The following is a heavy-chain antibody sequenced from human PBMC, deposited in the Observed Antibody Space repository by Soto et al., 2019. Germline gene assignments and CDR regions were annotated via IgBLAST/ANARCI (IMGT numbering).Heavy chain of an antibody. V-gene: IGHV4-4*02. J-gene: IGHJ3*02. Sequence: SETLSLTCGVSGGSVISSSWWTWLRQSPGKGLEWIGEIYHAGSPNYNPSFQSRVIISLDKSKNNFSLRLTSVTAADAAIYYCARGSSFRGDFDIWGQGTTVTVSS. CDR2: IYHAGSP. D-gene: IGHD2-21*01. CDR3: ARGSSFRGDFDI. CDR1: GGSVISSSW.